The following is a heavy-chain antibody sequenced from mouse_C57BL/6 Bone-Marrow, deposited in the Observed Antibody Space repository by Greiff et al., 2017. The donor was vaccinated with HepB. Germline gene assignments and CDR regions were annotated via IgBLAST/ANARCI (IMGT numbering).Heavy chain of an antibody. CDR1: GFSLTSYG. J-gene: IGHJ3*01. CDR3: ARNSPWFAY. CDR2: IWSGGST. Sequence: QVQLQQSGPGLVQPSQSLSITCTVSGFSLTSYGVHWVRQSPGKGLEWLGVIWSGGSTDYNAAFISRLSISKDNSKSQVCFKMNSLQADDTAIYYCARNSPWFAYWGQGTLVTVSA. V-gene: IGHV2-2*01.